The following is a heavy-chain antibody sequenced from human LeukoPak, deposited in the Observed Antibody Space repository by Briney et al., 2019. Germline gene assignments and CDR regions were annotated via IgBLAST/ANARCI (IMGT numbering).Heavy chain of an antibody. CDR1: GYSFTSYW. V-gene: IGHV5-51*01. Sequence: GESLKISCKGSGYSFTSYWIGWVRQMPGKGLEWMGIIFPGDSDTRYSPSFQGQVTISADKSISTAYLQWSSLKASDTAMYYCARPQVVAGSGFDPWGQGTLVTVSS. J-gene: IGHJ5*02. CDR2: IFPGDSDT. D-gene: IGHD6-19*01. CDR3: ARPQVVAGSGFDP.